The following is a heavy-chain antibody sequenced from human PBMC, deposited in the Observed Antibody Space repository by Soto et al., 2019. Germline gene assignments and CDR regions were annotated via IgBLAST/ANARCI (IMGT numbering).Heavy chain of an antibody. CDR1: GVRCGSYC. Sequence: GGSLILSCAASGVRCGSYCMELIRLAPGKGLEWVTAINGGSTTYYADSVKGRFTISRDNAKNSLYLEMNSLRAEDTAVYYCARESEDLTSNFDYWGQGTLVTVSS. V-gene: IGHV3-21*06. CDR2: INGGSTT. J-gene: IGHJ4*02. CDR3: ARESEDLTSNFDY.